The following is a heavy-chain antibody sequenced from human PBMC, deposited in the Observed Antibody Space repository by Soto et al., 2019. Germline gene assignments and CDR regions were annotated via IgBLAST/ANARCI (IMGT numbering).Heavy chain of an antibody. CDR1: GGSFSGYY. CDR3: AREVRYYYYHGIDV. Sequence: QVQLQQWGAGLLKPSETLSLTCAVYGGSFSGYYWSWIRQPPGKGLEWIGEINHSGSTNYNPALKSRVTISVDTSKTQFSLKLSSVTAADTAVYYWAREVRYYYYHGIDVWGQGTTVTVSS. J-gene: IGHJ6*02. D-gene: IGHD4-4*01. V-gene: IGHV4-34*01. CDR2: INHSGST.